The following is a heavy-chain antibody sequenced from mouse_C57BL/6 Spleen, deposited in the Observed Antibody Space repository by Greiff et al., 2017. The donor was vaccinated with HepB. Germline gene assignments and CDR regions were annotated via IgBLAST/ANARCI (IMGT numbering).Heavy chain of an antibody. CDR2: INPNNGGT. Sequence: EVQLQQSGPELVKPGASVKMSCKASGYTFTDYNMHWVKQSHGKSLEWIGYINPNNGGTSYNQKFKGKATLTVNKSSSTAYMELRSLTSEDSAVYYCARVDDYDDGFAYWGQGTLVTVSA. D-gene: IGHD2-4*01. V-gene: IGHV1-22*01. CDR3: ARVDDYDDGFAY. CDR1: GYTFTDYN. J-gene: IGHJ3*01.